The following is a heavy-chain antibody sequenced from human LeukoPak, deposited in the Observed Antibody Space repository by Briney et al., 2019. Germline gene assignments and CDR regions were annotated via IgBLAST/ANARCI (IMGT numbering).Heavy chain of an antibody. J-gene: IGHJ4*02. CDR1: GGSISRNY. CDR2: IYYSGST. Sequence: SETLSLTCTVSGGSISRNYCGWIRQPPGKGLEWIGYIYYSGSTNYNPSLKSRVTISGDTSKNQFSLKLSSVTAADTAVYYCAREYATAGTGSNYFDYWGQGTLVTVSS. V-gene: IGHV4-59*01. D-gene: IGHD6-13*01. CDR3: AREYATAGTGSNYFDY.